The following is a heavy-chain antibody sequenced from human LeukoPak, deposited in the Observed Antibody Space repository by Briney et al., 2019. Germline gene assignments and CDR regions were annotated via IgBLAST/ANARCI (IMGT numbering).Heavy chain of an antibody. CDR3: AKDQVAGTIAYFDY. CDR2: ISGSGGSA. J-gene: IGHJ4*02. D-gene: IGHD6-19*01. Sequence: GGSLRLSCAASGFTFSSYAMSWVRQAPGKGLEWVSAISGSGGSAYYADSVKGRFTISRDNSKNTLYLQMNSLRAEDTAVYYCAKDQVAGTIAYFDYWGQGTLVTVSS. V-gene: IGHV3-23*01. CDR1: GFTFSSYA.